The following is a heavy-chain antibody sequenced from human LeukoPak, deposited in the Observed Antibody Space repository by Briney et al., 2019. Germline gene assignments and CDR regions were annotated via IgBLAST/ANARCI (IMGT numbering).Heavy chain of an antibody. J-gene: IGHJ6*03. CDR3: AKDSREDLDYMDV. Sequence: GGSLRLSCAASGFTFDDYAMHWVRQAPGKGLEWVSGISWNSGSIGYADSVKGRFTISRDNAKNSLYLQMNSLRAEDMALYYCAKDSREDLDYMDVWGKGTTVTVSS. CDR1: GFTFDDYA. V-gene: IGHV3-9*03. CDR2: ISWNSGSI. D-gene: IGHD2-15*01.